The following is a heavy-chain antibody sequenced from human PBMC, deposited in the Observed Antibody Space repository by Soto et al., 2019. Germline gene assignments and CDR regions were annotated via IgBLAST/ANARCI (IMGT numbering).Heavy chain of an antibody. CDR1: GFTFDDYA. D-gene: IGHD6-19*01. CDR3: AKDLAVAGTYYYGMDV. CDR2: ISWNSGSI. V-gene: IGHV3-9*01. Sequence: LRLSCAASGFTFDDYAMHWVRQAPGKGLEWVSGISWNSGSIGYADSVKGRFTISRDNAKNSLYLQMNSLRAEDTALYYCAKDLAVAGTYYYGMDVWGQGTTVTVSS. J-gene: IGHJ6*02.